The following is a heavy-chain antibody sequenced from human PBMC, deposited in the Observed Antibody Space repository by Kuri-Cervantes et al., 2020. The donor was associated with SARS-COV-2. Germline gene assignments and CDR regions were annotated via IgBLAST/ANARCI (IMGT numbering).Heavy chain of an antibody. CDR2: ISSSSSYT. CDR3: AKLFGVVVAGTLDY. V-gene: IGHV3-11*03. CDR1: GFTFSDCY. Sequence: GESLKISCAASGFTFSDCYMSWIRQAPGKGLEWVSYISSSSSYTNYADSVKGRFTISRDNSKNTLYLQMNSLRAEDTAIYYCAKLFGVVVAGTLDYWGQGALVTVSS. J-gene: IGHJ4*02. D-gene: IGHD2-15*01.